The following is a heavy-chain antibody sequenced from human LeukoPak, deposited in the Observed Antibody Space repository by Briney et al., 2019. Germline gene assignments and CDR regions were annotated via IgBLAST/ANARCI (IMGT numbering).Heavy chain of an antibody. V-gene: IGHV3-33*01. J-gene: IGHJ4*02. Sequence: GGSLRLSCAASGFTFSTYTMHWVRQAPGKGLEWVALIRHDGGDKFYADSVKGRFTVSRDNSKNTLYLQMSSLRAEDTAVCFCAREENWNYALTWGRGTLVTVSS. CDR2: IRHDGGDK. D-gene: IGHD1-7*01. CDR1: GFTFSTYT. CDR3: AREENWNYALT.